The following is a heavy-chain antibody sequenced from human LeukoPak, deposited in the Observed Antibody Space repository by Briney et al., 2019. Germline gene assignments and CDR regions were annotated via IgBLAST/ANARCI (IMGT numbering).Heavy chain of an antibody. D-gene: IGHD6-19*01. J-gene: IGHJ4*02. Sequence: ASVKVSCKASGHTFTSYGISWVRQAPGQGLEWMGWISAYNSNTNYAQKLQGRVTMTTDTSTSTAYMELRSLRSDDTAVYYCARGSPKGAVAGTFDYWGQGTLVTVSS. CDR3: ARGSPKGAVAGTFDY. CDR1: GHTFTSYG. V-gene: IGHV1-18*01. CDR2: ISAYNSNT.